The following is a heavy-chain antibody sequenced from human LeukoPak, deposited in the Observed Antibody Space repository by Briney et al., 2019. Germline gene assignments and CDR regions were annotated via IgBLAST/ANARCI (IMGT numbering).Heavy chain of an antibody. CDR2: MNRDGSEV. D-gene: IGHD7-27*01. Sequence: GGSLRLSCAASGFPFAPFWMTWVRQAPGKGPEFVATMNRDGSEVAYGNSVRGRFTISRDNSKNTLYLQMNSLRAEDTAVYYCTRNWGSDNWFDPWGQGTLVTVSS. J-gene: IGHJ5*02. CDR3: TRNWGSDNWFDP. CDR1: GFPFAPFW. V-gene: IGHV3-7*05.